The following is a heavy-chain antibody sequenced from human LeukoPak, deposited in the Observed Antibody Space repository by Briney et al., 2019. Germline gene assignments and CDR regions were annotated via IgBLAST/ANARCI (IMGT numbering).Heavy chain of an antibody. CDR3: SKDPGSCWLFDY. V-gene: IGHV3-30*18. J-gene: IGHJ4*02. D-gene: IGHD6-19*01. CDR1: GFTFSSYG. CDR2: ISYDGSNK. Sequence: PGGSLRLSCAASGFTFSSYGMHWVRQAPGKGLEWVAVISYDGSNKYYADSVKGRFTISRDNSKNTLYLQMNSPRAEDTALYYCSKDPGSCWLFDYWGQGTLVTVSS.